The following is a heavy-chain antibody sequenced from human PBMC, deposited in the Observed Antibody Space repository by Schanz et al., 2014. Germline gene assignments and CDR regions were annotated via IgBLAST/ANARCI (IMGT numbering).Heavy chain of an antibody. J-gene: IGHJ5*02. V-gene: IGHV3-23*01. Sequence: VQLLQSGGALVQPGGSLRLSCSASGFTFSTYAMSWARQTPGKGLEWVSSITTGGNTYYRDSVKGRFTISRDNPKNTVYLQMNSLRAEDTAVYYCAKELYSGSHYGWFDPWGQGTLVTVSS. CDR2: ITTGGNT. D-gene: IGHD1-26*01. CDR3: AKELYSGSHYGWFDP. CDR1: GFTFSTYA.